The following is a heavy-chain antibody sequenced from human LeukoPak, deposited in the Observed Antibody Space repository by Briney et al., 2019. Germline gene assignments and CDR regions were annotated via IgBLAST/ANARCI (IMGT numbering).Heavy chain of an antibody. CDR3: AKDWEVVVVPAALGY. CDR2: ISSSSSTI. V-gene: IGHV3-48*01. D-gene: IGHD2-2*01. Sequence: GGSLRLSCAASGFTFSSYSMNWVRQAPGKGLEWVSYISSSSSTIYYADSVKGRFTISRDNAKNSLYLQMSSLRAEDTAVYYCAKDWEVVVVPAALGYWGQGTLVTVSS. J-gene: IGHJ4*02. CDR1: GFTFSSYS.